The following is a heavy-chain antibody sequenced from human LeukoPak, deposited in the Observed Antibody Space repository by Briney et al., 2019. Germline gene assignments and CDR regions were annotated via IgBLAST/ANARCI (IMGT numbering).Heavy chain of an antibody. V-gene: IGHV3-21*01. J-gene: IGHJ4*02. CDR2: ISSSSSYI. CDR3: ARAGVGATHGPFDY. D-gene: IGHD1-26*01. CDR1: GFTFSSYS. Sequence: GGSLRLSCAASGFTFSSYSMNWVRQAPGKGLEWVSSISSSSSYIYYADSVKGRFAISRDNAKNSLYLQMNGLRAEDTAVYYCARAGVGATHGPFDYWGQGTLVTVSS.